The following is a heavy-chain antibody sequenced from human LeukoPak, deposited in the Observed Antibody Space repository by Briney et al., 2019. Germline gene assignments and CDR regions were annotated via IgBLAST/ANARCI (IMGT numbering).Heavy chain of an antibody. CDR1: GYTSNSDV. D-gene: IGHD3-3*01. CDR3: ARTRAGDFWSGYYGIDY. V-gene: IGHV1-18*01. J-gene: IGHJ4*02. Sequence: ASVKVSCKASGYTSNSDVISWVRQAPGQGLEWMGWINIYNGNTNYAQKLQGRVTMTTDTSTSTAYMELRSLRSDDRAMYYCARTRAGDFWSGYYGIDYWGQGTLVTVSS. CDR2: INIYNGNT.